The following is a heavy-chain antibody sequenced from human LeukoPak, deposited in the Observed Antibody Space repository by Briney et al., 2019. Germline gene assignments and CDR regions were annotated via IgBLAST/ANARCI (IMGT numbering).Heavy chain of an antibody. CDR1: GYSFTNNW. V-gene: IGHV5-10-1*01. CDR3: ARGRGWTDY. J-gene: IGHJ4*02. D-gene: IGHD6-19*01. CDR2: IDPSDSYT. Sequence: GESLKISCKGSGYSFTNNWITWVRQMPGKGLEWMGRIDPSDSYTDYSPSFQGHVTISVDKSINAAYLQWSSLQASDTAMHFCARGRGWTDYWGQGTLVTVSS.